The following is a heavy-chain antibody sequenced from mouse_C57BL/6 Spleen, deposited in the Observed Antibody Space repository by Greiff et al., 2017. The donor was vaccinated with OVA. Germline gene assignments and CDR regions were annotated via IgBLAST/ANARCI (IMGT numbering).Heavy chain of an antibody. V-gene: IGHV1-61*01. CDR3: ARMGGSSSLAY. CDR2: IYPSDSET. CDR1: GYTFTSYW. D-gene: IGHD1-1*01. J-gene: IGHJ3*01. Sequence: QVQLQQPGAELVRPGSSVKLSCKASGYTFTSYWMDWVKQRPGQGLEWIGNIYPSDSETHYNQKFKDKATLTVDKSSSTAYMQLSSLTSEDSAVYYCARMGGSSSLAYWGQGTLVTVSA.